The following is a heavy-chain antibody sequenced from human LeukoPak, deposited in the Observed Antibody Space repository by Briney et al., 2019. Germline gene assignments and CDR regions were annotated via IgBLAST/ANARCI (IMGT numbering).Heavy chain of an antibody. CDR3: ARRRWIQLWYSFRPFDY. V-gene: IGHV4-34*01. D-gene: IGHD5-18*01. Sequence: SETLSLTCAVYGGSFSGYYWSWIRQPPGRGLEWIGEINHSGSTNYNPSLKSRVTISVDTSKNQFSPKLSSVTAADTAVYYCARRRWIQLWYSFRPFDYWGQGTLVTVSS. J-gene: IGHJ4*02. CDR2: INHSGST. CDR1: GGSFSGYY.